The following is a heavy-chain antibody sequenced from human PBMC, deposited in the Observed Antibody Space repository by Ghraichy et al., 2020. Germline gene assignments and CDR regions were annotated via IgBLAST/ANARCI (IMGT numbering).Heavy chain of an antibody. Sequence: KVSCKGSGYSFTSYWIGWVRQMPGEGLEWMGIIYPGDSDTRYSPSFQGQVTISADKSISTAYLQWSSLKASDTAMYYCARHPQDYYGSGSYAAYFDYWGQGTLVTVSS. CDR2: IYPGDSDT. D-gene: IGHD3-10*01. J-gene: IGHJ4*02. V-gene: IGHV5-51*01. CDR3: ARHPQDYYGSGSYAAYFDY. CDR1: GYSFTSYW.